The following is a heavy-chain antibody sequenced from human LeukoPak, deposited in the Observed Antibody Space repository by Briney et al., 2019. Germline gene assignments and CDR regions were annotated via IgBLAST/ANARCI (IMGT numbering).Heavy chain of an antibody. CDR3: AKDHVRLWGGYCSSTSCYALYNLPDY. J-gene: IGHJ4*02. Sequence: GGSLRLSCAASGFTFSSYGMHWVRQAPGKGLEWVAVISYDGSNKYYADSVKGRFTISRDNSKNTLYLQMNSLRAEDTAVYYCAKDHVRLWGGYCSSTSCYALYNLPDYWGQGTLVTVSS. CDR1: GFTFSSYG. V-gene: IGHV3-30*18. CDR2: ISYDGSNK. D-gene: IGHD2-2*01.